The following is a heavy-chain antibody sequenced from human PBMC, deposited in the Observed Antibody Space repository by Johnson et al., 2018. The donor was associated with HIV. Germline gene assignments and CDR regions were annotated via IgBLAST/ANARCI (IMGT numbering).Heavy chain of an antibody. V-gene: IGHV3-30*02. Sequence: QVQLVESGGGVVQPGGSLRLSCAASGFSFSSYGMHWVRQAPGKGLEWVAFIRYDGSNKYYADSVKGRFTISSANSKNTLYLQMNSLRAEDTDVYYCAKGNYYDSSGYYGSTHAFDIWGQGTMVTVSS. CDR3: AKGNYYDSSGYYGSTHAFDI. J-gene: IGHJ3*02. CDR2: IRYDGSNK. D-gene: IGHD3-22*01. CDR1: GFSFSSYG.